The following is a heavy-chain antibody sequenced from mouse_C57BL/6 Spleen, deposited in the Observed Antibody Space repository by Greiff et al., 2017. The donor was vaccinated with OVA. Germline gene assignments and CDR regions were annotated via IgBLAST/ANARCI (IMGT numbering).Heavy chain of an antibody. CDR3: ARGLYYYGSSSYAMDY. V-gene: IGHV1-22*01. CDR2: INPNNGGT. J-gene: IGHJ4*01. CDR1: GYTFTDYN. Sequence: EVQLQQSGPELVKPGASVKMSCKASGYTFTDYNMHWVKQSHGKSLEWIGYINPNNGGTSYNQKFKGKATLTVNKSSSTAYMELRSLTSEDSAVYYCARGLYYYGSSSYAMDYWGQGTSVTVSS. D-gene: IGHD1-1*01.